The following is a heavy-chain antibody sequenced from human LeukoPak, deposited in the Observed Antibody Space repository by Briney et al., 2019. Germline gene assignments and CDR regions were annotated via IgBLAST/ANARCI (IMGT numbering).Heavy chain of an antibody. Sequence: PGGSLRLSCAASGFTFSIYAMSWVRQATGKGLEWVSSIISSSSYIYYADSVKGRFTISRDNAKNALYLQMNSLRAEDTAVYYCARGGGFYYYDSSGPDAFDIWGQGTMVTVSS. CDR1: GFTFSIYA. D-gene: IGHD3-22*01. CDR3: ARGGGFYYYDSSGPDAFDI. J-gene: IGHJ3*02. V-gene: IGHV3-21*01. CDR2: IISSSSYI.